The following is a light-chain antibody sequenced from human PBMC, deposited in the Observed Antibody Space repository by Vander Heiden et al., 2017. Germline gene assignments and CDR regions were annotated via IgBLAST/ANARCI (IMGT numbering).Light chain of an antibody. V-gene: IGKV3-15*01. Sequence: EIVMTQSPATLSVSPGERATLSCRASQSVSSNLAWYQQKPGQAPRLLIYGASTRATAIPARFPGRAPGTEFTLTISSLQSEDFAVYYCQQYNNWPRTFGQGTRVXMK. CDR1: QSVSSN. CDR2: GAS. CDR3: QQYNNWPRT. J-gene: IGKJ1*01.